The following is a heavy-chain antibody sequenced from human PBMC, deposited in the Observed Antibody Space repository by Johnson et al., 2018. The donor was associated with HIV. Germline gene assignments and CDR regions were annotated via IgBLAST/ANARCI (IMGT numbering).Heavy chain of an antibody. D-gene: IGHD3-3*01. CDR2: IWYDGSNK. J-gene: IGHJ3*02. CDR3: TKGRIFGVVMEAFDI. CDR1: RFTFSSYA. Sequence: QVQLVESGGGVVQPGRSLRLSCVASRFTFSSYAMHWVRQAPGTGLEWVAVIWYDGSNKYYADSVKGRFTISRDNSKHTLYLQMNSLRAEDTAVYYCTKGRIFGVVMEAFDIWGQGTMVTVSS. V-gene: IGHV3-33*06.